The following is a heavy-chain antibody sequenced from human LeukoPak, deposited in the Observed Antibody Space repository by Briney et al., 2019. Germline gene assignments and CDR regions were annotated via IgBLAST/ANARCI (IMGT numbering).Heavy chain of an antibody. CDR1: GGSISSYY. D-gene: IGHD3-3*01. Sequence: PSETLSLTCTVSGGSISSYYWSWIRQPPGKGLEWIGYIYYSGSTNYNPSLKSRVTISVDTSKNQFSLKLSSVTAADTAVYYCARGGDYDFWSAAGDAFDIWGQGTMVTVSS. J-gene: IGHJ3*02. CDR2: IYYSGST. CDR3: ARGGDYDFWSAAGDAFDI. V-gene: IGHV4-59*01.